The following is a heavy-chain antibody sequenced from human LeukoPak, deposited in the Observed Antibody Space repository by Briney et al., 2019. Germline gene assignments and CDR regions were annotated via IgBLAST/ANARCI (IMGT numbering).Heavy chain of an antibody. CDR3: ATRATDTAMVYGAFDI. Sequence: SETLSLTCTVSGGSISSYYWSWIRQPPGKGLEWIGYIYYSGSTNYNPSLKSRVTISVDTSKNQFSLKLSSVTAADTAVYYCATRATDTAMVYGAFDIWGQGTMVTVSS. V-gene: IGHV4-59*01. J-gene: IGHJ3*02. CDR1: GGSISSYY. D-gene: IGHD5-18*01. CDR2: IYYSGST.